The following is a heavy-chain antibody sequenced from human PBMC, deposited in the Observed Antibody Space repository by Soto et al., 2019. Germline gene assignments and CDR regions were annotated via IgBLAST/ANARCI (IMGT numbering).Heavy chain of an antibody. D-gene: IGHD4-4*01. J-gene: IGHJ6*03. Sequence: SETLSLTCTVSGGPISGYYWSWIRQPPGKGLEWIGYIYYSGSTNYTPSLKSRVTISVDTSKNQFSLKLSSVTAADTAVYYCARTYSNYAYYYHYMDFWGKGTTVTVSS. CDR3: ARTYSNYAYYYHYMDF. CDR1: GGPISGYY. CDR2: IYYSGST. V-gene: IGHV4-59*08.